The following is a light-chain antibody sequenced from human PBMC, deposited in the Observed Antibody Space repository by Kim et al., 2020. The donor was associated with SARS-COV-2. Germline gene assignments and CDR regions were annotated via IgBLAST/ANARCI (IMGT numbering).Light chain of an antibody. Sequence: PASISCRSSQSLVYSDGYIYLNCFHQRPGQSPLRLIYKVSTRDSVVPDRFCGSGSGTDFTLQISSVDSEDVGVYYFMQGTHWPFTFGPGTKVDIK. CDR3: MQGTHWPFT. V-gene: IGKV2-30*01. J-gene: IGKJ3*01. CDR1: QSLVYSDGYIY. CDR2: KVS.